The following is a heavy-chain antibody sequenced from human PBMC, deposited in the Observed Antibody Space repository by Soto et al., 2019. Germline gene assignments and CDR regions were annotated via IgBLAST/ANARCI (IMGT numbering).Heavy chain of an antibody. Sequence: QVQLQESGPGLVKPSQTLSLTCTVSGGSISSGGYYWSWIRQHPGKGLEWIGYIYYSGSTYYNPSLNSRVTISVDTSKNQFSLKLSSVPDADTAVYVCARALWFGEFYFDYWGLGILVTASS. D-gene: IGHD3-10*01. CDR2: IYYSGST. CDR3: ARALWFGEFYFDY. J-gene: IGHJ4*02. V-gene: IGHV4-31*03. CDR1: GGSISSGGYY.